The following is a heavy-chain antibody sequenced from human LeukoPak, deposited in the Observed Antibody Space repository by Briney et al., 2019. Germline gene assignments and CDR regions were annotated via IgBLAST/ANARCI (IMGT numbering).Heavy chain of an antibody. CDR1: GGSFSDYY. Sequence: PSETLSLTCAVSGGSFSDYYWTWIRQPLGEGLEWIGKINHSGGTNYNPSLKSRVTISVFTSQNQFSLKLNSMTAADTAVYYCARGGRYNIWAFDIWGQGTMVTVSS. CDR3: ARGGRYNIWAFDI. D-gene: IGHD5-24*01. J-gene: IGHJ3*02. V-gene: IGHV4-34*01. CDR2: INHSGGT.